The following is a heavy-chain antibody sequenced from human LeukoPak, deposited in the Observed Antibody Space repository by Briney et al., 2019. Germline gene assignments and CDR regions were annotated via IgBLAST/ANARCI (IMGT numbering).Heavy chain of an antibody. CDR3: ARGWAVAGTPHLWWFDP. V-gene: IGHV3-23*01. Sequence: PGGSLRLSCAASGFTFSSYAMSWVRQAPGKGLEWVSAISGSGGSTYYADSVKGRFTISRDNAKNSLYLQMNSLRAEDTAVYYCARGWAVAGTPHLWWFDPWGQGTLVTVSS. CDR1: GFTFSSYA. D-gene: IGHD6-19*01. J-gene: IGHJ5*02. CDR2: ISGSGGST.